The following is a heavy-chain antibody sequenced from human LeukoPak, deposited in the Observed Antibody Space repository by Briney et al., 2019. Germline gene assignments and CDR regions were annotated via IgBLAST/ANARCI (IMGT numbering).Heavy chain of an antibody. V-gene: IGHV3-30*03. CDR1: GFTFSSYS. CDR3: ARGLVVVTAILGY. Sequence: GGSLRLSCAASGFTFSSYSMNWVRQAPGKGLEWVAVISYDGSNKYYADSVKGRFTISRDNSKNTLYLQMNSLRAEDTAVYYCARGLVVVTAILGYWGQGTLVTVSS. CDR2: ISYDGSNK. D-gene: IGHD2-21*02. J-gene: IGHJ4*02.